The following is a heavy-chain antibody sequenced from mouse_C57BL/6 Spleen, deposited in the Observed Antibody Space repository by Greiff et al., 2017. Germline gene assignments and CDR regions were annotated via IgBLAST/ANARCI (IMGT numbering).Heavy chain of an antibody. CDR3: ERSGIYDAMDY. V-gene: IGHV1-64*01. J-gene: IGHJ4*01. CDR1: GYTFTSYW. CDR2: IHPNSGST. Sequence: QVQLQQPGAELVKPGASVKLSCKASGYTFTSYWMHWVKQRPGQGLEWIGMIHPNSGSTNYNEKFKSKATLTVDKSSSTAYMQLSSLTSEDSAVYYCERSGIYDAMDYWGQGTSVTVSS. D-gene: IGHD1-3*01.